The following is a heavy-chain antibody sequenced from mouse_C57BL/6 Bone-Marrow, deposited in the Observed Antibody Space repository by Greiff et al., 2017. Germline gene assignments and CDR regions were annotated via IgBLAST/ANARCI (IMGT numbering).Heavy chain of an antibody. CDR1: GFTFSSYA. D-gene: IGHD1-1*02. V-gene: IGHV5-9-1*02. J-gene: IGHJ2*01. CDR3: TRDGVLFFDY. Sequence: EVKLVESGEGLVKPGGSLKLSCAASGFTFSSYAMSWVRQTPEQRLEWVAYISSGGDYIYYADTVKGRFTISRDNARNTLYLQMSSLKSEDTAMYYCTRDGVLFFDYWGQGTTLTVSS. CDR2: ISSGGDYI.